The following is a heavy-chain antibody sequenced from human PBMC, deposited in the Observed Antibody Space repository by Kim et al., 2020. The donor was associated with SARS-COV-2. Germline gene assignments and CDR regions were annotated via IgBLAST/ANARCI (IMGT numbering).Heavy chain of an antibody. CDR1: GYTFTSYG. V-gene: IGHV1-18*01. CDR3: ARALPVVATITVGANWFDP. J-gene: IGHJ5*02. Sequence: ASVKVSCKASGYTFTSYGISWVRQAPGQGLEWMGWISAYNGNTNYAQKLQGRVTMTTDTSTSTAYMELRSLRSDDTAVYYCARALPVVATITVGANWFDPWGQGTLVTVSS. D-gene: IGHD5-12*01. CDR2: ISAYNGNT.